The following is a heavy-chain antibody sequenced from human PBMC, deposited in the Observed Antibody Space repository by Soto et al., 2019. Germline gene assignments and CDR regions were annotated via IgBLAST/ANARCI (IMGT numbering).Heavy chain of an antibody. CDR3: GGGYYFGDY. CDR2: ISYDGNNK. CDR1: GFTFSSYG. J-gene: IGHJ4*02. Sequence: QVQLVESGGGVVQPGRSLRLSCAASGFTFSSYGMHWVRQAPGKGLEWVTTISYDGNNKYYADSVKGRFTISRDNSKNTLYLQMTILRAEDTAVYYCGGGYYFGDYWGQGTLVTVSS. D-gene: IGHD3-9*01. V-gene: IGHV3-30*03.